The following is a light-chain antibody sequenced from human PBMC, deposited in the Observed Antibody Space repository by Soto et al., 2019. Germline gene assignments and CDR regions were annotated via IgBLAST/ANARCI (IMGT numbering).Light chain of an antibody. Sequence: EIVLTQSPCTLSLSPGERATLSCRASQSVSSDLAWYQQKPGQAPRLLIYGASTRATGIPARLSGSGSGTDFTLTISRLEPEDSAVYYCQQYGSSGTFGQGTKVDIK. CDR1: QSVSSD. CDR2: GAS. CDR3: QQYGSSGT. J-gene: IGKJ1*01. V-gene: IGKV3-20*01.